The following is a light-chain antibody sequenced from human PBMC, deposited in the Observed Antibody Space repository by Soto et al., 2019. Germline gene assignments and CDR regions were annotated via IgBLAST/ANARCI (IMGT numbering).Light chain of an antibody. CDR1: QTISTH. J-gene: IGKJ2*01. Sequence: DIQMTQSPSSLSASVRDRVTITCRASQTISTHLNWYQQKPGKAPKLLNYAASTLQSGVPSRFSGSGSGTDFTLTINSLQPEDFATYYCQQSLTIPYTFGQGTKLEIK. CDR2: AAS. CDR3: QQSLTIPYT. V-gene: IGKV1-39*01.